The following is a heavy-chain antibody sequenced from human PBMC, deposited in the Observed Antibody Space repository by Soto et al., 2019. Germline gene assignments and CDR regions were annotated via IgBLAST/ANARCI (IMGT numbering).Heavy chain of an antibody. V-gene: IGHV1-18*01. Sequence: ASVKVSCKASGYTFTSYGISWVRQAPGQGLEWMGWISAYNGNTNYAQKLQGRVTMTTDTSTSTAYMELRSLRSDDTAVYYCARGGYCSGGSCYPEYFQHWGQGTLVTVSS. CDR2: ISAYNGNT. CDR3: ARGGYCSGGSCYPEYFQH. CDR1: GYTFTSYG. D-gene: IGHD2-15*01. J-gene: IGHJ1*01.